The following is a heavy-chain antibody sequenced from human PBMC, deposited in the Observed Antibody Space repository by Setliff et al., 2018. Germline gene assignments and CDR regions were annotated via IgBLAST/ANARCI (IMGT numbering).Heavy chain of an antibody. J-gene: IGHJ4*02. D-gene: IGHD1-26*01. CDR2: IANGGSPI. CDR3: VSGHASGTRGY. V-gene: IGHV3-48*01. CDR1: GFRISFREYW. Sequence: GGSLRLSCAASGFRISFREYWMFWVRQAPGKGLEWLSYIANGGSPIYYADSVKGRFTISRDNAKNSVYLQMDSLRVEDTAVYYCVSGHASGTRGYWGQGTLVTVSS.